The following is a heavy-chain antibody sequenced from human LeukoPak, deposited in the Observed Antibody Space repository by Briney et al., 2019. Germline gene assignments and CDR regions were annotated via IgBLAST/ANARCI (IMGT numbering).Heavy chain of an antibody. V-gene: IGHV4-34*01. Sequence: SETLSLTCAVYGGSFSDYYWSWIRQPPGKGLEWIGEINHSGSTNYNPSLKSRVTILVDTAKNQFSLKLSSVTAADTAVYYCARGLTSMPPGGYWGQGTLVTVSS. D-gene: IGHD2/OR15-2a*01. J-gene: IGHJ4*02. CDR3: ARGLTSMPPGGY. CDR1: GGSFSDYY. CDR2: INHSGST.